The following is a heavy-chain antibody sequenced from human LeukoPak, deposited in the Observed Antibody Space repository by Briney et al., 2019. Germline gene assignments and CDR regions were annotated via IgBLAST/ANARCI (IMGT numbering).Heavy chain of an antibody. Sequence: PGGSLRLSCAASGFTFSSYAMSWVRQAPGKGLEWVSAISGSGGSTYYADSVKGRFTISRDNSKNTLYLQMNSLRAEDTAVYYCAKDLEVLRYFDWLSEVSYAFDIWGQGTMVTVSS. V-gene: IGHV3-23*01. D-gene: IGHD3-9*01. CDR1: GFTFSSYA. CDR2: ISGSGGST. J-gene: IGHJ3*02. CDR3: AKDLEVLRYFDWLSEVSYAFDI.